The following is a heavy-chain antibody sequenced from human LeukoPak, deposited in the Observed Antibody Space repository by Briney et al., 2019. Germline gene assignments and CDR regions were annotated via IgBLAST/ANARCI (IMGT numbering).Heavy chain of an antibody. V-gene: IGHV3-23*01. CDR3: AKRGVVIRVILVGFHKEAYYFDS. CDR2: ISDRGSRT. D-gene: IGHD3-22*01. J-gene: IGHJ4*02. Sequence: PGGSLRLSCAVSGITLSNYGMSWVRQAPGKGLGWVAGISDRGSRTNYADSVKGRFTISTDHPKNTLYLQMNSPRAEDTAVYICAKRGVVIRVILVGFHKEAYYFDSWGQGALVTVSS. CDR1: GITLSNYG.